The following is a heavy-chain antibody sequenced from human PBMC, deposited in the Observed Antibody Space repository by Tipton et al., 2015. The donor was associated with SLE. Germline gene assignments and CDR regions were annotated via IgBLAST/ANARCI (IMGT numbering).Heavy chain of an antibody. V-gene: IGHV6-1*01. J-gene: IGHJ4*02. CDR1: GDSVSTNSAA. D-gene: IGHD6-19*01. CDR3: AREGSGWYYFDS. Sequence: GLVKPSQTLSLTCAISGDSVSTNSAAWNWIRQSPSRGPEWLGRTYYRSKWYNDYAISVKSRIIINSDTSKNQFSLQLKSVTPEDTALYYCAREGSGWYYFDSWGQGTLVTVSS. CDR2: TYYRSKWYN.